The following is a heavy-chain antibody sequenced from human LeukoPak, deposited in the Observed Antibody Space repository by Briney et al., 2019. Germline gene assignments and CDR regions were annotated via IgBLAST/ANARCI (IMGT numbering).Heavy chain of an antibody. Sequence: PGGSLRLSCAASGFTFRNFWMHWVRHVPGEGLVWVSRIIYDGAATNYADSVRGRVTISRDNANNMLYLQMNSLRVEDTGIYYCTREKVLRGDYYYYMDVWGKGTTVSVSS. CDR2: IIYDGAAT. CDR1: GFTFRNFW. J-gene: IGHJ6*03. CDR3: TREKVLRGDYYYYMDV. D-gene: IGHD3-10*01. V-gene: IGHV3-74*01.